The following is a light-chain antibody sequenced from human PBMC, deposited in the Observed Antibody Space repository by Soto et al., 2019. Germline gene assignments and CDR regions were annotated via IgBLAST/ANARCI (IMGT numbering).Light chain of an antibody. V-gene: IGKV3-15*01. CDR2: AAS. CDR1: QSVGSS. Sequence: EIVMTQSPATLSVSPGERATLSCRASQSVGSSLAWYQQKPGQTPRLLIYAASTRATGIPARFSGSGSGAEFTLTISGLQSEDFAVYYCQQYNNWPHLTFGGGTKVEIK. CDR3: QQYNNWPHLT. J-gene: IGKJ4*01.